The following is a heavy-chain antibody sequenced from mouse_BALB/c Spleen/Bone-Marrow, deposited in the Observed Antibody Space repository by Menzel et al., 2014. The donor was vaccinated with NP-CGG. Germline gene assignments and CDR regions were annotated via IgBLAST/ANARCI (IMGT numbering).Heavy chain of an antibody. Sequence: QVQLQLSGAEAMRPGSSENISSKSSAYAFTNYGMNWVKQRPGQGLVLIGQIYPGVGDTTYNGKFKGRATLPADKSSSTAYMQLSSLTSEDSAVYFCASVYDYGRGYAMDYGGQGTSVPVSS. J-gene: IGHJ4*01. CDR2: IYPGVGDT. D-gene: IGHD2-4*01. CDR1: AYAFTNYG. V-gene: IGHV1-80*01. CDR3: ASVYDYGRGYAMDY.